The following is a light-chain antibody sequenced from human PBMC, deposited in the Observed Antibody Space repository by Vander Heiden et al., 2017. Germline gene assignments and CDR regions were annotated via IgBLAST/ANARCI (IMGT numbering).Light chain of an antibody. V-gene: IGLV1-51*02. CDR3: GTWDSSLTGGLWV. CDR1: SSNIGNNY. J-gene: IGLJ3*02. Sequence: QSVLTQPPSVSAAPGQKVTISCSGISSNIGNNYVSWYQQLPATAPKLLIYENNQRPSGIPDRFSGSKSGTSATLGITGLQTGGEADYYCGTWDSSLTGGLWVFGGGTKLTVL. CDR2: ENN.